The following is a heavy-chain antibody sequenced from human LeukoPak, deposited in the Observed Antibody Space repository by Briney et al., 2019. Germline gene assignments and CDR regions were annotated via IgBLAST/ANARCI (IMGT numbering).Heavy chain of an antibody. D-gene: IGHD3-10*01. CDR2: ISYDGSNK. CDR3: AKDNSYYYGSGSSDYGMDV. J-gene: IGHJ6*02. Sequence: PGGSLRLSCAASGFTFSSYGMQWVRQAPGKGLEWVAVISYDGSNKYYADSVKGRFTISRDNSKNTLYLQMNSLRAEDTAVYYCAKDNSYYYGSGSSDYGMDVWGQGTTVTV. V-gene: IGHV3-30*18. CDR1: GFTFSSYG.